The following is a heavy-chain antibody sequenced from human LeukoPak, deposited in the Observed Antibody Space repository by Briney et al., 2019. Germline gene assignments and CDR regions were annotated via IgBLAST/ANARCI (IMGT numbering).Heavy chain of an antibody. CDR2: IRYDGSNK. CDR1: GFTFSSYG. J-gene: IGHJ3*02. Sequence: GGSLRLSCAASGFTFSSYGMHWVRQAPGKGLEWGAFIRYDGSNKYYADSVKGRFTISRDNSKNTLYLQMNSLRAEDTAVYYCAKEKGYCSSTSCSPWDAFDIWGQGTMVTVSS. D-gene: IGHD2-2*01. CDR3: AKEKGYCSSTSCSPWDAFDI. V-gene: IGHV3-30*02.